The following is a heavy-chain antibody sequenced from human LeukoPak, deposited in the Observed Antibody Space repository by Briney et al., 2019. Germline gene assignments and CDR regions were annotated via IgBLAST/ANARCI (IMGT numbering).Heavy chain of an antibody. D-gene: IGHD3-16*01. Sequence: GGSLRLSCAASGFTFSSYEMNWVRQAPGKGLEWVSHINSGSTTYYADSVKGRFTISRDDAKNSLYLQMNSLRAEDTAVYYCARDWGYIAYWGQGTLVTVSS. CDR1: GFTFSSYE. CDR2: INSGSTT. J-gene: IGHJ4*02. CDR3: ARDWGYIAY. V-gene: IGHV3-48*03.